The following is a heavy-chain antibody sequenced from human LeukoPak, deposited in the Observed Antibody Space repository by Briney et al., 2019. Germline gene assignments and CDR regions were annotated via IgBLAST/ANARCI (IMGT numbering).Heavy chain of an antibody. D-gene: IGHD6-19*01. CDR1: GFTFSDYY. CDR2: ISSSSSYT. J-gene: IGHJ4*02. Sequence: GGSLRLSCAASGFTFSDYYMSWLRQAPGKGLEWVSYISSSSSYTNYADSVKGRFTISRDNAKNSLYLLMNSLRAEDTAVYYCARAGSGWYFDYWGQGTLVTVSS. V-gene: IGHV3-11*03. CDR3: ARAGSGWYFDY.